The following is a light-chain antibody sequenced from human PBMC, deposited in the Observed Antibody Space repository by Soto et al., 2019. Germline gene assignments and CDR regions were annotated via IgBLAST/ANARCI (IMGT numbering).Light chain of an antibody. CDR1: QSISSN. V-gene: IGKV3-15*01. CDR2: RTS. J-gene: IGKJ1*01. Sequence: DIVMTQAPATLSVSQGERATLSGRASQSISSNLAWYQQKPGQAPRLLMFRTSSRATGFPARFSGSGSGTEFNLTISSLQSEDFAVYYCQQYGSSGTFGQGTKVDNK. CDR3: QQYGSSGT.